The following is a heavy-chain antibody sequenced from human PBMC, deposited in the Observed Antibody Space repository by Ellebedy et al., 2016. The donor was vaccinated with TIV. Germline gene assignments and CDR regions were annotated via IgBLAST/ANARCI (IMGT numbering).Heavy chain of an antibody. D-gene: IGHD3-3*01. CDR1: GYTFTHYG. V-gene: IGHV1-18*01. J-gene: IGHJ6*03. CDR3: ARQFLEWSRNANYYSYYYMDV. Sequence: ASVKVSXKASGYTFTHYGISWVRQAPGQGLEWMGWVSAYNGNTNYAQKVQGRVTMTTETSTRTAYMELRSLRSDDTAVYYCARQFLEWSRNANYYSYYYMDVWGKGTTVTVSS. CDR2: VSAYNGNT.